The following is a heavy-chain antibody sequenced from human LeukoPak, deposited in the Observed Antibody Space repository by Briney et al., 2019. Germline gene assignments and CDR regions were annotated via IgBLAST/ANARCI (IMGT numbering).Heavy chain of an antibody. V-gene: IGHV3-7*01. CDR3: ARANYYDFWSGYYTGNGGVDY. J-gene: IGHJ4*02. CDR1: EFTFSSYW. D-gene: IGHD3-3*01. Sequence: GGSLRLSCVASEFTFSSYWMSWVRQAPGKGLEWVANIRQDGSEKYYVDSVMGRFTISRDNAKNSLYLQMNSLRAEDTAVYYCARANYYDFWSGYYTGNGGVDYWGQGTLVTVSS. CDR2: IRQDGSEK.